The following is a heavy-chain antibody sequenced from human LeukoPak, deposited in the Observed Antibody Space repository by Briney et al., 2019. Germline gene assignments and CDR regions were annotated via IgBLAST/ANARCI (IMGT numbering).Heavy chain of an antibody. V-gene: IGHV4-28*01. D-gene: IGHD3-22*01. Sequence: PSETLSLTCAVSGYSISSTNWWGWIRQPPGKGLEWVGYIYYSGSTYYNPSLKSRVTMSVDTSKNQFSLKLSSVTAVDTAVYYCARRNYYDSSGYDYWYFDLWGRGTLVTASS. CDR1: GYSISSTNW. CDR2: IYYSGST. CDR3: ARRNYYDSSGYDYWYFDL. J-gene: IGHJ2*01.